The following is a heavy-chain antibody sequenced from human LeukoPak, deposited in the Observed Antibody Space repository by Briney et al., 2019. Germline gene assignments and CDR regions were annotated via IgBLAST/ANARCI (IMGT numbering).Heavy chain of an antibody. CDR3: ARRQGAYYYDSSGYRI. CDR2: IFYSGST. D-gene: IGHD3-22*01. J-gene: IGHJ4*02. V-gene: IGHV4-39*01. CDR1: GGSISSSSFH. Sequence: SETLSLTCTVSGGSISSSSFHWGWIRQPPGKGLEWIGTIFYSGSTYYNPSLKSRVTMSVDTSKNQFSLKLSSVTAADTAVYYCARRQGAYYYDSSGYRIWGQGTLVTVSS.